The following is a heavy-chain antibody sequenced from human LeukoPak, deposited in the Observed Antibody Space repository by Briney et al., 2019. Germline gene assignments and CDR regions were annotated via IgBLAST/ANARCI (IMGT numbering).Heavy chain of an antibody. J-gene: IGHJ4*02. CDR1: GFTFSSYE. D-gene: IGHD6-19*01. V-gene: IGHV3-48*03. Sequence: PGGSLRLSCAASGFTFSSYEMNWDRQAPGKGLEWVSYISSSGSTIYYADSVKGRFTISRDNAKNSLYLQMNSLRAEDTAVYYCASGLSYSSGWSLDYWGQGTLVTVSS. CDR3: ASGLSYSSGWSLDY. CDR2: ISSSGSTI.